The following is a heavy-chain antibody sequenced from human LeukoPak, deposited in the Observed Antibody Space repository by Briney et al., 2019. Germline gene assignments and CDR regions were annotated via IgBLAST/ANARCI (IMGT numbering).Heavy chain of an antibody. J-gene: IGHJ4*02. V-gene: IGHV3-23*01. CDR2: TSGSGGST. D-gene: IGHD3-22*01. CDR3: AKNSDSSGYYLDY. CDR1: GFTFSSYA. Sequence: GGSLRLSCAASGFTFSSYAMSWVRQAPGKGLEWVSATSGSGGSTYYADSVKGRFTISRDNSKNTLYLQMNSLRAEDTAVYYCAKNSDSSGYYLDYWGQGTLVTVSS.